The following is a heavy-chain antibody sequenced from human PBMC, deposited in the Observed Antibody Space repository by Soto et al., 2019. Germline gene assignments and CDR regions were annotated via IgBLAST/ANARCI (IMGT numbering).Heavy chain of an antibody. V-gene: IGHV2-5*02. CDR1: GFSLTSTGVA. Sequence: QITLKESGPTLVKPTQTLTLTCSFSGFSLTSTGVAVGWIRQPPGKALEWLALIYWDDDKRYSPSLKNRLTITKDTSKHQVVLTMTNINPVDPGTYYCVHREVLHSLGGAQNWCDPWGQGTLVTGSS. CDR2: IYWDDDK. J-gene: IGHJ5*02. CDR3: VHREVLHSLGGAQNWCDP. D-gene: IGHD3-16*01.